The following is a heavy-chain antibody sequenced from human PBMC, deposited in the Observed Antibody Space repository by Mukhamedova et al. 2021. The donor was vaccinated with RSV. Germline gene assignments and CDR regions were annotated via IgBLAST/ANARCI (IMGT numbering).Heavy chain of an antibody. CDR3: TRVQWAGDAFDI. Sequence: GLEWVGFIRSKAYGGTTEYAASVKGRFTISRDDSKSIAYLQMNSLKTEDTAVYYCTRVQWAGDAFDIWGQGTMVTGSS. CDR2: IRSKAYGGTT. V-gene: IGHV3-49*02. D-gene: IGHD1-26*01. J-gene: IGHJ3*02.